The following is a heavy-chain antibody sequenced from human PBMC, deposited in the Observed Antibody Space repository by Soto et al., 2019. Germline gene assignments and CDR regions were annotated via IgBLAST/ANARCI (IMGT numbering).Heavy chain of an antibody. CDR1: GYSFASSW. Sequence: SLKISCKGSGYSFASSWIGWVRQMPGKGPEWMGIIYPGDSGTRYSPSFQGQVTISADKSIGTAYLQWSSLKASDTAMYYCARRGDSGYEYFDYWGQGTQVTVSS. CDR2: IYPGDSGT. D-gene: IGHD5-12*01. V-gene: IGHV5-51*01. J-gene: IGHJ4*02. CDR3: ARRGDSGYEYFDY.